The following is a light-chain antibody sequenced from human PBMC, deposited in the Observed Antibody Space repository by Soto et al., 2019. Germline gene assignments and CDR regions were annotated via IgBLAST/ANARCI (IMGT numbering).Light chain of an antibody. Sequence: ELTQPPSVSVSPGQTASITCSGDKLGDKYACWYQQKPGQSPVLVIYQDSKRPSGIPERFSGSNSGNTATLTISGTQAMDEADYYCQAWDSSSVVFGGGTQLTVL. J-gene: IGLJ2*01. CDR2: QDS. CDR3: QAWDSSSVV. CDR1: KLGDKY. V-gene: IGLV3-1*01.